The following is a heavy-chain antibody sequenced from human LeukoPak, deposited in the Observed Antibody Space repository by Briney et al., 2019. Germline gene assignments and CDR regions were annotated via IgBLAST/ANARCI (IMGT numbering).Heavy chain of an antibody. D-gene: IGHD3-10*01. V-gene: IGHV4-34*01. Sequence: SETLSLTCAVYGGSFSGYYWSWIRQPPGKGLEWIGEINHSGSTNYNPSLKSRVTISVDTSKNQFSLKLSSVTAADTAVYYCARSHYYGSGSYAHYYYYYGMDVWGQGTTVTVSS. CDR1: GGSFSGYY. J-gene: IGHJ6*02. CDR2: INHSGST. CDR3: ARSHYYGSGSYAHYYYYYGMDV.